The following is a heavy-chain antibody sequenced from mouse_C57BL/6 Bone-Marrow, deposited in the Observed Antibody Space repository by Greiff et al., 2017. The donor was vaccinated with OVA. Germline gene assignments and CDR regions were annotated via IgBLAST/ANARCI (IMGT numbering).Heavy chain of an antibody. D-gene: IGHD2-3*01. J-gene: IGHJ4*01. CDR1: GYTFTRYA. CDR3: ARRGWLSCYYAMDD. CDR2: IYPRGGST. V-gene: IGHV1-85*01. Sequence: QVQLQQSGPELVKPGASVKLSCTASGYTFTRYAINWVKQRPGQGLEWIGWIYPRGGSTKYNETFKGKATLTVDTSSSTAYMQLPSLKSEDYAGDYGARRGWLSCYYAMDDWGKGTTVTVSS.